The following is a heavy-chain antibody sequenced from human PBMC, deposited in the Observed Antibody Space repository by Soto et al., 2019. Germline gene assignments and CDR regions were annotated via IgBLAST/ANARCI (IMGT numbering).Heavy chain of an antibody. V-gene: IGHV4-34*01. CDR2: INHSGST. Sequence: QVQLQQWGAGLLKPSETLSLTCAVYGGSFSGYYWSWIRQPPGKGLEWIGEINHSGSTNYNPSLKDRVTISVDPSKNQFSLKLSSVTAADTAVYYCARRNGSGSPRGGMDVWGKGTTVTVSS. CDR1: GGSFSGYY. D-gene: IGHD3-10*01. J-gene: IGHJ6*04. CDR3: ARRNGSGSPRGGMDV.